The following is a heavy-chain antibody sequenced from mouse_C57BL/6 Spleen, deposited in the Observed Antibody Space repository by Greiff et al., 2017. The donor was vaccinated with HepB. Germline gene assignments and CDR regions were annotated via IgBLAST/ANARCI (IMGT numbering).Heavy chain of an antibody. D-gene: IGHD1-1*01. V-gene: IGHV2-5*01. J-gene: IGHJ1*03. CDR3: ARNYYGRGWYFDV. CDR2: IWRGGST. Sequence: VQLQQSGPGLVQPSQSLSITCTVSGFSLTSYGVHWVRQSPGKGLEWLGVIWRGGSTDYNAAFMSRLSITKDNSKSQVFFKMNSLQADDTAIYYCARNYYGRGWYFDVWGTGTTVTVSP. CDR1: GFSLTSYG.